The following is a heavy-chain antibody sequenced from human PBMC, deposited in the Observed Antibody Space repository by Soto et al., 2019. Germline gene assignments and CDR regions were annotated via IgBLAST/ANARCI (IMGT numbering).Heavy chain of an antibody. V-gene: IGHV4-34*01. Sequence: SETLSLTCAVYGGSFSGYYWSWIRQPPGKGLEWIGEINHSGSTNYNPSLKSRVTISVDTSKNQFSLKLSSVTAADTAVYYCARGLKGSGMLFNCYYYYYLDVWGKGTTVTVSS. CDR3: ARGLKGSGMLFNCYYYYYLDV. CDR2: INHSGST. J-gene: IGHJ6*03. CDR1: GGSFSGYY. D-gene: IGHD3-10*01.